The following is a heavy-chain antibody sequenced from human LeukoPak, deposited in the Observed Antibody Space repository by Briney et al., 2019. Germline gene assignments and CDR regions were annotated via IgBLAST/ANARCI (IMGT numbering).Heavy chain of an antibody. CDR1: GGSISSSSYY. CDR3: ARHGYSGYSYYFDY. D-gene: IGHD5-12*01. V-gene: IGHV4-39*01. CDR2: IYYSGST. Sequence: SGTLSLTCTVSGGSISSSSYYWGWLRQPPGKGLEWIGSIYYSGSTYYNPSLKSRVTISVDTSKNQFSLKLSSVTAADTAVYYCARHGYSGYSYYFDYWGQGTLVTVSS. J-gene: IGHJ4*02.